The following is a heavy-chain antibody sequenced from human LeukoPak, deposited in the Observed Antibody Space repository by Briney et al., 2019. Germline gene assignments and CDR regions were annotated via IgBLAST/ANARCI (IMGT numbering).Heavy chain of an antibody. CDR2: INAGNGNT. CDR3: VRGHRRLGELSSLAY. CDR1: GYTFTSYA. D-gene: IGHD3-16*02. Sequence: GASVRVSCEASGYTFTSYAMHWVRQAPGQRLEWMGGINAGNGNTKYSQKFQGRVTITRDTSASTAYMALSSLRSEDTAVYYCVRGHRRLGELSSLAYWGQGTLVTVSS. V-gene: IGHV1-3*01. J-gene: IGHJ4*02.